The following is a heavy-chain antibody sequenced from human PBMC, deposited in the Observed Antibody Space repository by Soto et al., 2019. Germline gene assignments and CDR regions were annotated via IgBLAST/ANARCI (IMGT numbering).Heavy chain of an antibody. CDR3: ASYYDSSGYYAYPGSFDI. CDR2: IYYSGST. Sequence: QLQLQESGPGLVKPSETLSLTCTVSGGSISSSGYYWGWIRQPPGKGLEWIGSIYYSGSTYYKPSLKSRVTISVDTSKNQFSLKLSSVTAADTAVYYCASYYDSSGYYAYPGSFDIWGQGTMVTVSS. D-gene: IGHD3-22*01. V-gene: IGHV4-39*01. J-gene: IGHJ3*02. CDR1: GGSISSSGYY.